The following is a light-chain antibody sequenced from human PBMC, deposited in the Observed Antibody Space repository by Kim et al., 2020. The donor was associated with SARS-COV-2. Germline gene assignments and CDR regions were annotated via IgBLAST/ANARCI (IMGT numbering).Light chain of an antibody. J-gene: IGLJ2*01. CDR2: ADT. V-gene: IGLV1-40*01. CDR3: QSYDSSLDVVI. Sequence: QSVLTQPPSVSGAPGQRVTISCSGGRFNIGADFSVNWYQQFPGSAPKLLISADTNRPSGVPDRFSGSKSGTSASLAITGLQADDEADYYCQSYDSSLDVVIFGGGTQLTVL. CDR1: RFNIGADFS.